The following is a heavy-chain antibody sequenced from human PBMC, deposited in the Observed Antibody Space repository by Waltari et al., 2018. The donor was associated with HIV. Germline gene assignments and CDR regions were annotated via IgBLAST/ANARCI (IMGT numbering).Heavy chain of an antibody. V-gene: IGHV3-33*01. CDR1: GFTFSSYG. D-gene: IGHD5-18*01. CDR2: IWYDGSNK. CDR3: ARERGAGYKTSDAFDI. J-gene: IGHJ3*02. Sequence: QVQLVESGGGVVQPGRSLRLSCAASGFTFSSYGMLWVRQAPGKGLEWVAVIWYDGSNKYYADSVKGRFTISRDNSKNTLYLQMNSLRAEDTAVYYCARERGAGYKTSDAFDIWGQGTMVTVSS.